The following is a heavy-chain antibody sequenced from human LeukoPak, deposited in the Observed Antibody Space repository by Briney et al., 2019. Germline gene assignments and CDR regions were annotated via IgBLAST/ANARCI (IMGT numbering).Heavy chain of an antibody. V-gene: IGHV5-51*01. J-gene: IGHJ6*03. D-gene: IGHD6-6*01. CDR3: ARSDSSSSSGYYYYYYMDV. Sequence: GESLKISCKGSGYSFTSYWIGWVRQMPGKGLEWMGIIYPGDSDTRYSPSFQGQVTISADKSISTAYLQWSSLKASDTAMYYCARSDSSSSSGYYYYYYMDVWGKGTTVTVSS. CDR2: IYPGDSDT. CDR1: GYSFTSYW.